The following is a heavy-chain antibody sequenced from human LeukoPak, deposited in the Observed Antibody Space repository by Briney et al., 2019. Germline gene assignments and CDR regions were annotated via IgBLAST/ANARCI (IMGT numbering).Heavy chain of an antibody. CDR1: GYTFIAYY. CDR2: IIPIFGTA. J-gene: IGHJ4*02. V-gene: IGHV1-69*13. D-gene: IGHD2-2*01. Sequence: ASVNVSCKASGYTFIAYYIHWVRQAPGQGLEWMGGIIPIFGTANYAQKFQGRVTITADESTSTVYMELSSLRSEDTAVYYCARTIVVVPAAMYYFDYWGQGTLVTVSS. CDR3: ARTIVVVPAAMYYFDY.